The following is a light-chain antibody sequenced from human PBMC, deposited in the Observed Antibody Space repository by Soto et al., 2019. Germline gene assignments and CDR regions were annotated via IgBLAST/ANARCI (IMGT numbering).Light chain of an antibody. CDR3: QQYGSSPRT. V-gene: IGKV3-20*01. CDR2: GTS. J-gene: IGKJ1*01. Sequence: DIVLTQSPATLSVSPGERATLSCRASQRIATSYLGWYQQKPGQAPRLLIYGTSKRAADIPDRFSGSGSGTDFTLTISRLEAEDSAVYYCQQYGSSPRTFGQGTKVDIK. CDR1: QRIATSY.